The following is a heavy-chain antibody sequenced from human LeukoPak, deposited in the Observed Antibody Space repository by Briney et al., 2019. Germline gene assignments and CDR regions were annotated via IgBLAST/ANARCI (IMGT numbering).Heavy chain of an antibody. CDR2: IYTSGCT. Sequence: SETLSLTCTVSGGSISSYYWSWIRQPAGKGLEWIGRIYTSGCTNYNPSLKSRVTMSVDTSKNQFSLKLSSVTAADTAVYYCARGTGNYYYYYMDVWGKGTTVTVSS. V-gene: IGHV4-4*07. D-gene: IGHD1-1*01. J-gene: IGHJ6*03. CDR3: ARGTGNYYYYYMDV. CDR1: GGSISSYY.